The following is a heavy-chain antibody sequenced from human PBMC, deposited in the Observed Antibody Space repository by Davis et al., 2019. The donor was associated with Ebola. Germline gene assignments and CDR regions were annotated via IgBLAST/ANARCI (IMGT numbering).Heavy chain of an antibody. Sequence: PGGSLRLSCAASGFTFDDYAMHWVRHAPGKGLEWVSGISWNSGSIGYADSVKGRFTISRDNAKNSLYLQMNSLRAEDTALYYCAKSHDKGYCSGGSCYSYYFDYWGQGTLVTVSS. CDR3: AKSHDKGYCSGGSCYSYYFDY. D-gene: IGHD2-15*01. CDR1: GFTFDDYA. V-gene: IGHV3-9*01. J-gene: IGHJ4*02. CDR2: ISWNSGSI.